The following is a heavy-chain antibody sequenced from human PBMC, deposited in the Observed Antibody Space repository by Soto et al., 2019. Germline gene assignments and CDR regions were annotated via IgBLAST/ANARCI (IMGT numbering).Heavy chain of an antibody. CDR3: ARGRYYYDSSGYYYPYYYYYGMDV. CDR2: INHSGST. Sequence: SETLSLTCAVCGGSFSGYYWSWIRQPPGKGLEWIGEINHSGSTNYNPSLKSRVAISVDTSKNQFSLKLSSVTAADTAVYYCARGRYYYDSSGYYYPYYYYYGMDVWGQGTTVTVSS. V-gene: IGHV4-34*01. J-gene: IGHJ6*02. D-gene: IGHD3-22*01. CDR1: GGSFSGYY.